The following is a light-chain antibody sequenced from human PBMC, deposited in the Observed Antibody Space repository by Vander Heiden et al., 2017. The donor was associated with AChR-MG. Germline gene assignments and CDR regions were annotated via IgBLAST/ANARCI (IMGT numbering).Light chain of an antibody. J-gene: IGKJ2*01. CDR1: QSVSSTY. CDR3: QQYDRSPMYT. Sequence: EIVLTQSPGTLSLSPGERATLSCRASQSVSSTYLAWYQQKPGQSPRLLIYGASSRATGIPDRFSGSGSGTDFTLTISRLEPEDFAVYYCQQYDRSPMYTFGQGTKLEI. CDR2: GAS. V-gene: IGKV3-20*01.